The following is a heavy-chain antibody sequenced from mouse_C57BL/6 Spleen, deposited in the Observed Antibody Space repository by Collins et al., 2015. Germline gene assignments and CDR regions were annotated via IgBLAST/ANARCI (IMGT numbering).Heavy chain of an antibody. V-gene: IGHV14-3*01. J-gene: IGHJ1*03. CDR3: ARPYYYDNTYVWFFDV. CDR2: IDPANGNT. Sequence: EVQLQQSVAELVRPGASVKLSCTASGFNIKNTYMHWVKQRPEQGLEWIGRIDPANGNTKYAPKFQGKATLTADTSSNTAYLQLSTLTSEDTAIYYCARPYYYDNTYVWFFDVWGTGTTVTVSS. D-gene: IGHD1-1*01. CDR1: GFNIKNTY.